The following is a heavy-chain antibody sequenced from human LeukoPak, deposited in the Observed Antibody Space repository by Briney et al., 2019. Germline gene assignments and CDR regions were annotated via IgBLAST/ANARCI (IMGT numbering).Heavy chain of an antibody. D-gene: IGHD3-3*01. Sequence: SETLSLTCTVSGVSITSDYWSWIRQPPGKGLEWIGFLYTGGNTIYNPSLKSRVTISVDTSKNQFSLKLTSVTAADTAVYYCSRSSTYYGSFDPWGQGTLVTVSS. J-gene: IGHJ5*02. V-gene: IGHV4-4*09. CDR3: SRSSTYYGSFDP. CDR2: LYTGGNT. CDR1: GVSITSDY.